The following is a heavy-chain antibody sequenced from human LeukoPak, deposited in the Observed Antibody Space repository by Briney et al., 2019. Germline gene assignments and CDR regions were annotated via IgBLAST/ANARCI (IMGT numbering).Heavy chain of an antibody. J-gene: IGHJ2*01. CDR2: IFYSGST. Sequence: SDTLSHPRSIYGGSKSTSIDYGGWIRKPTRKGLEWIGRIFYSGSTYYTPYLKTRVTISVDTSKIQFSLILSSVTAADTAVYYCARPATVTTSFCSFDLWGRGTVVTVSS. D-gene: IGHD4-17*01. CDR1: GGSKSTSIDY. V-gene: IGHV4-39*01. CDR3: ARPATVTTSFCSFDL.